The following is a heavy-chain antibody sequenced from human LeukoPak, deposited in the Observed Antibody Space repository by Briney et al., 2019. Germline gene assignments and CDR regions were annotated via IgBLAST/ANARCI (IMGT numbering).Heavy chain of an antibody. CDR1: GFTFSGSA. J-gene: IGHJ4*02. V-gene: IGHV3-73*01. D-gene: IGHD2-15*01. Sequence: GGSLRLSCAASGFTFSGSAMHWVRQASGKGLEWVGRIRSKANNYVTAYAASVKGRLRISRDDSKKTAYLQMISLKTEDTSEDYYATAPRNPVTWWEYWGQGTLVTVSS. CDR3: ATAPRNPVTWWEY. CDR2: IRSKANNYVT.